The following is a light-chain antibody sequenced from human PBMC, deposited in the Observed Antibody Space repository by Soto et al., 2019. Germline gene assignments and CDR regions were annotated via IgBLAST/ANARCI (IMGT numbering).Light chain of an antibody. J-gene: IGKJ4*01. CDR2: MGS. CDR3: MQARQTPLP. CDR1: QSLLHSNGYNY. V-gene: IGKV2-28*01. Sequence: DIVMTQSPLSLPVTSGEPASISCRSSQSLLHSNGYNYLDWYLQKPGQSPQVLIYMGSNRASGAPDRLSGSGSGTDFTLKISRVEAEDVGVYYCMQARQTPLPFGGGTKVEIK.